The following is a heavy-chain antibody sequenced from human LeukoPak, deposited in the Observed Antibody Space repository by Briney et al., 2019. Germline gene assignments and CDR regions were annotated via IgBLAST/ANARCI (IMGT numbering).Heavy chain of an antibody. CDR3: ARLSGDYLSVLPDY. Sequence: ASVKVSCKASGYTFTGYHMHWVRQAPGQGLDWMGRINPNSGGTNYAQKFQGRVTMTRDTSISTAYMELSRLRSDDTAVYYCARLSGDYLSVLPDYWGQGTLVTVSS. CDR1: GYTFTGYH. V-gene: IGHV1-2*06. D-gene: IGHD4-17*01. J-gene: IGHJ4*02. CDR2: INPNSGGT.